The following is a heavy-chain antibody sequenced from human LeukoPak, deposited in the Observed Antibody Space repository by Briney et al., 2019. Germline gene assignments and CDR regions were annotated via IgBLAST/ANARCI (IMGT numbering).Heavy chain of an antibody. CDR2: IYYSGST. CDR3: ARAYGDYSNWFDL. V-gene: IGHV4-30-4*01. J-gene: IGHJ5*02. D-gene: IGHD4-17*01. CDR1: GGSISSGDYY. Sequence: SQTLSLTCTVSGGSISSGDYYWSWIRQPPGKGLEWIGYIYYSGSTYYNPSLKSRVTISVDTSKNQFSLKLSSVTAADTAVYYCARAYGDYSNWFDLWGQGTLVTVSS.